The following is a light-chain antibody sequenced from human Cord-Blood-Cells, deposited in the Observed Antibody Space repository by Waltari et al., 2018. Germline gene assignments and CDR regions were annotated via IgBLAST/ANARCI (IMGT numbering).Light chain of an antibody. Sequence: DIQMTQSPSPLSASVGDRVTITCRASQSISSYLNWYQQKPGKAPKLLIYAASSLKSVVPSRFSGSGSGTDFTLTISSLQPEDFATYYCQQSYSTPLTFGGGTKVEIK. CDR3: QQSYSTPLT. V-gene: IGKV1-39*01. CDR2: AAS. CDR1: QSISSY. J-gene: IGKJ4*01.